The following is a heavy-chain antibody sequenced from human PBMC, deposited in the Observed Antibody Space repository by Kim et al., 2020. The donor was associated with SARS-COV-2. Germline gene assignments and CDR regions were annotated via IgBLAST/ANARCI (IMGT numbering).Heavy chain of an antibody. J-gene: IGHJ6*02. Sequence: SVKVSCKASGGTFSSYAISWVRQAPGQGLEWMGGIIPIFGTANYAQKFQGRVTITADESTSTAYMELSSLRSEDTAVYYCAREGGRLKDIVVVPAAIRVRYYYYGMDVWGQGTTVTVSS. D-gene: IGHD2-2*02. V-gene: IGHV1-69*13. CDR3: AREGGRLKDIVVVPAAIRVRYYYYGMDV. CDR2: IIPIFGTA. CDR1: GGTFSSYA.